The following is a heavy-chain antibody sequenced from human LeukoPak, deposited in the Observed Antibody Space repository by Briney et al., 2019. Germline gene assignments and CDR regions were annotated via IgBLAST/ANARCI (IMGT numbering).Heavy chain of an antibody. CDR2: IIPIFGTA. CDR3: ARDNWNYGGGIDY. D-gene: IGHD1-7*01. CDR1: GGTFSSYA. V-gene: IGHV1-69*13. J-gene: IGHJ4*02. Sequence: ASVKVSCKASGGTFSSYAISWVRQAPGQGLEWMGGIIPIFGTANYAQKFQGRVTITADESTSTAYMELSSLRSEDTAVYYCARDNWNYGGGIDYWGQGTLVTVSS.